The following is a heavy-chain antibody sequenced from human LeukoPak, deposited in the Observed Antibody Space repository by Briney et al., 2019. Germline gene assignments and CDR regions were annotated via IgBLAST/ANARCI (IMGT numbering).Heavy chain of an antibody. V-gene: IGHV4-61*02. J-gene: IGHJ4*02. CDR3: ARGGDLDY. CDR1: GGSISSGSYY. CDR2: IYTSGST. Sequence: MSSETLSLTCTVSGGSISSGSYYWSWIRQPAGKGLEWIGRIYTSGSTNYNPSLKSRVTISVDTSKNQFSLKLSSVTAADTAVYYCARGGDLDYWGQGTLVTVSS. D-gene: IGHD3-16*01.